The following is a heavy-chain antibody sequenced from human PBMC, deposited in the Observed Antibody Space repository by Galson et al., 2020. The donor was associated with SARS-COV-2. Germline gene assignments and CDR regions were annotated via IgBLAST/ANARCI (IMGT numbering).Heavy chain of an antibody. CDR3: ARGGVGYYDILTDNGMDV. Sequence: GGSLRLSCAASGFTFSDYYMSWIRQAPGKGLEWVSYISSSGSTIYYADSVKGRFTISRDNAKNSLYLQMNSLRAEDTAVYYCARGGVGYYDILTDNGMDVWGQGTTVTVSS. CDR1: GFTFSDYY. D-gene: IGHD3-9*01. J-gene: IGHJ6*02. CDR2: ISSSGSTI. V-gene: IGHV3-11*01.